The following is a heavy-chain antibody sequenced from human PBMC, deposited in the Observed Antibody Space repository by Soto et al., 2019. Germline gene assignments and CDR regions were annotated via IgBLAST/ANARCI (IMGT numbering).Heavy chain of an antibody. CDR2: ISYDGSNK. V-gene: IGHV3-30*03. Sequence: HVQLVESGGAVVQPGRSLRLSCAASGFTFSSYDMHWVRQAPGKGLEWVAVISYDGSNKYYADSVKGRFTISRDNSKNTLYLQMHSLRTEDTAVYYCATKTVPATSDYWGQGTLVTVSS. CDR3: ATKTVPATSDY. D-gene: IGHD2-15*01. CDR1: GFTFSSYD. J-gene: IGHJ4*02.